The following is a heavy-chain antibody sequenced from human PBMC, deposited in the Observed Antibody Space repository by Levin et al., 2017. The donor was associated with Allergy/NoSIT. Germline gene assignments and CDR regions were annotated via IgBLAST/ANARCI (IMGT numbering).Heavy chain of an antibody. Sequence: SGGSLRLSCAASGFTFSDYAMTWVRQPPGKGLEWVSVITGGGGDKYYGDSVMGRFTVSRENSKYTLSLELNSLRAEDTTVYYCAEKEGGTSGFSFDVWGQGTMVTVSS. CDR2: ITGGGGDK. CDR1: GFTFSDYA. CDR3: AEKEGGTSGFSFDV. V-gene: IGHV3-23*01. D-gene: IGHD1-1*01. J-gene: IGHJ3*01.